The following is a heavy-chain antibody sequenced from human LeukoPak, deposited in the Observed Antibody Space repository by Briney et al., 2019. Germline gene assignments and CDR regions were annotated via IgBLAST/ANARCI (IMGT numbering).Heavy chain of an antibody. V-gene: IGHV3-30*02. J-gene: IGHJ5*02. D-gene: IGHD2-2*01. CDR2: IRYDGSYK. Sequence: GGSLRLSCAASGFIFSSYGMHWVRQAPGKGLEWVAFIRYDGSYKFYADSVKGRFTISRDNSKNTLYLQMNSLRAEDTAVYYCARVGGQYPHSWFDPWGQGTLVTVSS. CDR3: ARVGGQYPHSWFDP. CDR1: GFIFSSYG.